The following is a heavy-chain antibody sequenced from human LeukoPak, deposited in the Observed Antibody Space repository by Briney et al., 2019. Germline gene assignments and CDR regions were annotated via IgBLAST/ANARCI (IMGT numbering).Heavy chain of an antibody. Sequence: GGSLRLSCVASGFTFSRYAMSWVRQAPGKGLEWVAAIHYIRDGPYYADSVEGRFTISRDDSKNTVYLQMNSLRAEDTAIYYCAKRGPIYSASPGNYFDYWGQGNLVTVSS. CDR3: AKRGPIYSASPGNYFDY. CDR1: GFTFSRYA. J-gene: IGHJ4*02. CDR2: IHYIRDGP. D-gene: IGHD3-10*01. V-gene: IGHV3-23*01.